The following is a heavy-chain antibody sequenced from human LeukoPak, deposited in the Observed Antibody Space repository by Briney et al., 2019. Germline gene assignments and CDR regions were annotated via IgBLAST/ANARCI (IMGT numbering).Heavy chain of an antibody. J-gene: IGHJ6*02. CDR3: ARDAGVSGAGEESILTGYFYYYYYGMDV. D-gene: IGHD3-9*01. V-gene: IGHV3-30-3*01. CDR2: ISYDGSNK. CDR1: GFTFSSYA. Sequence: GGSLRLSCAASGFTFSSYAMHWVRQAPGKGLEWVAVISYDGSNKYYADSVKGRFTISRDNSKNTLYLQMNSLRAEDTAVYYCARDAGVSGAGEESILTGYFYYYYYGMDVWGQGTTVTVSS.